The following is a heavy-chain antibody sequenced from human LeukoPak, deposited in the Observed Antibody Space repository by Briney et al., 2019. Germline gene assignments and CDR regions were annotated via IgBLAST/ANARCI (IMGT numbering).Heavy chain of an antibody. CDR3: ARGTIFGVVMGYYYGMDV. Sequence: SETLSLTCAVYGGSFSGYYWSWLRQPPGKGLEWIGEINHSGSTNYNPSLKSRVTISVDTSKNQFSLKLSSVTAADTAVYYCARGTIFGVVMGYYYGMDVWGQGTTVTVSS. V-gene: IGHV4-34*01. CDR2: INHSGST. D-gene: IGHD3-3*01. J-gene: IGHJ6*02. CDR1: GGSFSGYY.